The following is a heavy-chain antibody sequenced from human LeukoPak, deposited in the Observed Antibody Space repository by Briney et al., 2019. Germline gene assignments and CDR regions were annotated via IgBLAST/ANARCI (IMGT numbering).Heavy chain of an antibody. CDR1: GFTFDDYA. J-gene: IGHJ4*02. CDR2: ISGDGGST. V-gene: IGHV3-43*02. D-gene: IGHD3-22*01. CDR3: AKDAQGWSYYHDSSGCSFDY. Sequence: GGSLRLSCAASGFTFDDYAMHWVRQAPGKGLEWVSLISGDGGSTYYADSVKGRFTISRDNSKNSLYLQMNSLRTEDTALYYCAKDAQGWSYYHDSSGCSFDYWGQGTLVTVSS.